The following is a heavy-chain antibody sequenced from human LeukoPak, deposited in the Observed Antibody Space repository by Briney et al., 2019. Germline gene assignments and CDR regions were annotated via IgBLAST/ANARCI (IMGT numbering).Heavy chain of an antibody. CDR2: IKEDGSER. D-gene: IGHD2-2*03. CDR3: ARSRWILDA. V-gene: IGHV3-7*05. Sequence: GGSLRLSCAASGFTFSDYWMGWVRQAPGKGLEWVANIKEDGSERYYLDSVKGRFTISRDNAKTSVYLQMNSLKGEDTAMYFCARSRWILDAWGQGTLFTVSS. CDR1: GFTFSDYW. J-gene: IGHJ5*02.